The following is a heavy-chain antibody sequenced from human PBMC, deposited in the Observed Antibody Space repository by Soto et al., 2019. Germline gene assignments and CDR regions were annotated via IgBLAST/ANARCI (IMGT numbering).Heavy chain of an antibody. J-gene: IGHJ3*02. CDR3: VRASNHFDWFPEAFDI. V-gene: IGHV5-51*01. Sequence: GESLKISCQGSGYSFSDYWIGWVRRIPGNVLEWIVTRYPHDSDIIYNFPPQCQVTISVDRSISTAYLQWRSLKASDTAMYYCVRASNHFDWFPEAFDIWGQGTMVTVSS. D-gene: IGHD3-9*01. CDR1: GYSFSDYW. CDR2: RYPHDSDI.